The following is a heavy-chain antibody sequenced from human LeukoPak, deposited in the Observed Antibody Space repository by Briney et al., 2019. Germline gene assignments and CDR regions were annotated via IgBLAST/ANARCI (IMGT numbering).Heavy chain of an antibody. D-gene: IGHD3-22*01. Sequence: PSETLSLTCTVSGASITSSGVYWVWIRQPPGKGLEWIGSIYHNGNTYYNPSLKIRVTMSVDTSKKQFSLKLRSVTAADTAMYYCARDRGDYYDREGAFDIWGQGTMVTVSS. J-gene: IGHJ3*02. CDR2: IYHNGNT. CDR3: ARDRGDYYDREGAFDI. CDR1: GASITSSGVY. V-gene: IGHV4-39*07.